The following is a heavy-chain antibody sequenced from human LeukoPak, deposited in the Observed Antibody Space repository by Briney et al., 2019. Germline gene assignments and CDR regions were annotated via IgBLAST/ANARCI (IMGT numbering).Heavy chain of an antibody. D-gene: IGHD3-16*01. J-gene: IGHJ4*02. CDR1: GFTFSSYS. CDR3: AKGVWIPSWYFDY. V-gene: IGHV3-64*04. CDR2: ISSNGGST. Sequence: GGSLRLSCAASGFTFSSYSMHWVRQAPGKGLEYVSAISSNGGSTYYADSVKGRFTISRDNSKNTLYLQMNSLRAEDTALYYCAKGVWIPSWYFDYWGQGTLVTVSS.